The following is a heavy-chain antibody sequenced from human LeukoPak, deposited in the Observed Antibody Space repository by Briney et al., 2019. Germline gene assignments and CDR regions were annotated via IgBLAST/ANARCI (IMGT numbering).Heavy chain of an antibody. J-gene: IGHJ4*02. D-gene: IGHD3-22*01. Sequence: SSETLSLTCTVSGGSVSSGSYYWSWIRQPPGKGLEWIGYIYYSGSTNYNPSLKSRVTISVDTSKNQFSLKLSSVTAADTAVYYCARDAGHYYDSSRRIDYWGQGTLVAVSS. CDR1: GGSVSSGSYY. V-gene: IGHV4-61*01. CDR3: ARDAGHYYDSSRRIDY. CDR2: IYYSGST.